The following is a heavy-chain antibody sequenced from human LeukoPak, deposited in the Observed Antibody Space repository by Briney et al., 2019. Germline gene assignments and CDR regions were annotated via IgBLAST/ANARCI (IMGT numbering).Heavy chain of an antibody. Sequence: ASVKVSCKASGYTFTSCAMHWVRQAPGQRLEWMGWINAGNGNTKYSQKFQGRVTITRDTSASTAYMELSSLRSEDTAVYYCARVGIAVAGKGDYWGQGTLVTVSS. D-gene: IGHD6-19*01. V-gene: IGHV1-3*01. J-gene: IGHJ4*02. CDR1: GYTFTSCA. CDR3: ARVGIAVAGKGDY. CDR2: INAGNGNT.